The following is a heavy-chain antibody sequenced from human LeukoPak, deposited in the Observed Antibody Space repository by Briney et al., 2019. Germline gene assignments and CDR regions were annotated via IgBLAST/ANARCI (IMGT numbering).Heavy chain of an antibody. CDR1: GFTFSSYW. J-gene: IGHJ4*02. CDR2: IKQNGGEK. V-gene: IGHV3-7*01. D-gene: IGHD1-14*01. CDR3: ARESPGHYFDC. Sequence: GGSLRLSCAASGFTFSSYWMSWVRQAPGKGLEWVANIKQNGGEKYYVDSVKGRFTISRDNAKNSLYLQMNSLRAEDTAVYYCARESPGHYFDCWGQGTLVTVSS.